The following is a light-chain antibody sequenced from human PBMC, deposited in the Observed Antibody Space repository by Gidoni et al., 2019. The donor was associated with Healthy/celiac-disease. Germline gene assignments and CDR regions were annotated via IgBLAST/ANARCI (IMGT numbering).Light chain of an antibody. CDR1: QSISSY. J-gene: IGKJ1*01. CDR3: QQSYRNPPT. CDR2: AAS. Sequence: DSQMTQSPSSLSASVGDRVTITCRASQSISSYLNWYQQKPGKAPKLLIYAASSLQSGVPSRFSGRGSGTAFTLTISSLQPAAFATYYCQQSYRNPPTFXHXTKVEIK. V-gene: IGKV1-39*01.